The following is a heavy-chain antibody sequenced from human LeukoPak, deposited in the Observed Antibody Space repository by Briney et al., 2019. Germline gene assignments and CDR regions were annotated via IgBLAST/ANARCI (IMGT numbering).Heavy chain of an antibody. D-gene: IGHD5-18*01. Sequence: PGGSLRLSCAASGFTVSSNYMSWVRQAPGKGLEWVSVIYSGGSTYYADSVKGRFTISRDNSKNMLYLQMNSLRAEDTAVYYCARIGVVQLWLYFDYWGPGTLVTVSS. J-gene: IGHJ4*02. CDR3: ARIGVVQLWLYFDY. CDR2: IYSGGST. CDR1: GFTVSSNY. V-gene: IGHV3-53*01.